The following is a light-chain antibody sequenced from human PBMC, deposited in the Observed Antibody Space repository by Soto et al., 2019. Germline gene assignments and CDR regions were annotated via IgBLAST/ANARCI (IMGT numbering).Light chain of an antibody. CDR3: QQYYSYPPT. CDR2: AAS. Sequence: AIRMTQSPSSFSASTGDRVTITCRASQGISSYLAGYQQKPGKAPKLLIYAASTLQSGVPSRFSGSGSGTDFTLTISCLQYEDFETYYCQQYYSYPPTFGQGTKLEIK. CDR1: QGISSY. V-gene: IGKV1-8*01. J-gene: IGKJ2*01.